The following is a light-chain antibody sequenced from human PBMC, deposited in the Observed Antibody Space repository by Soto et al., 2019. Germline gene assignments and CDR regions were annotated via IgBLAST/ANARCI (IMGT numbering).Light chain of an antibody. CDR2: ETS. Sequence: DTQMTQSPSSLAASVGDRLSITCRASQNVRSYVNWYQQKPGKAPNLIIYETSTLESGVPSRFSGDGYGTDFTLSISSLQPEDFAIYYCQQYNSYWTFGQGTKV. CDR3: QQYNSYWT. J-gene: IGKJ1*01. V-gene: IGKV1-39*01. CDR1: QNVRSY.